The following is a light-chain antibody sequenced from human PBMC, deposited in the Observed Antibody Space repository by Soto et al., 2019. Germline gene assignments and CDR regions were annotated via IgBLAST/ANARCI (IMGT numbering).Light chain of an antibody. CDR2: DAS. J-gene: IGKJ3*01. Sequence: DIHMTQSPSTLSASVGDSVTITCRASERISGWLAWYQQKPGKAPKLLIYDASSLQSGVPTRFSGGGSGTEITLTISSLQPDDFATYYCQQYNSYSTFGPGTIVEI. V-gene: IGKV1-5*01. CDR3: QQYNSYST. CDR1: ERISGW.